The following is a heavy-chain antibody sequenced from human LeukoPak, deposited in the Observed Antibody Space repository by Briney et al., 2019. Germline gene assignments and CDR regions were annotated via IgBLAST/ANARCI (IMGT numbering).Heavy chain of an antibody. Sequence: GGSLRLSCAASGFTFSSYSMNWVRQAPGKGLEWVSTISGSGGSTYYADSVKGRFTISRDTSKNTLYRQMNSLRAEDTAVYYCAKVLRSQYYFDYWGQGTLVTVSS. CDR3: AKVLRSQYYFDY. J-gene: IGHJ4*02. CDR2: ISGSGGST. CDR1: GFTFSSYS. D-gene: IGHD5-12*01. V-gene: IGHV3-23*01.